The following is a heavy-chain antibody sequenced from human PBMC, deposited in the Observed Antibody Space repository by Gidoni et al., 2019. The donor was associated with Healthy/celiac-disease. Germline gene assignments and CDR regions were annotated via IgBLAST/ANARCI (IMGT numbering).Heavy chain of an antibody. CDR2: IIPILAIA. J-gene: IGHJ4*02. Sequence: QVQRVKSGAAVKKPGSSVKVFCKASGGPFSSYTTRWVRQAPGQGLEWMGRIIPILAIANYAQKFQGRVTITADKSTRTACMEVGSLRSEDRAVYVCARVFSRYVDYWGQGTLVTVSS. D-gene: IGHD2-8*01. CDR1: GGPFSSYT. V-gene: IGHV1-69*02. CDR3: ARVFSRYVDY.